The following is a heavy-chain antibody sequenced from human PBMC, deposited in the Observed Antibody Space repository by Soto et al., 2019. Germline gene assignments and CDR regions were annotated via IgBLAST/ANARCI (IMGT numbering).Heavy chain of an antibody. CDR3: ARVHDFWSGSNWFDP. CDR1: GGPISSNY. J-gene: IGHJ5*02. Sequence: QVQLQESGPGLVKPSETLSLTCTVSGGPISSNYWSWIRQPPGKGLEWIGYIYYSGSTNYNPSLQSRVIMSADTSKNQFSLKMTSVTAADMAIYYCARVHDFWSGSNWFDPWGQGTLVTVSS. V-gene: IGHV4-59*01. D-gene: IGHD3-3*01. CDR2: IYYSGST.